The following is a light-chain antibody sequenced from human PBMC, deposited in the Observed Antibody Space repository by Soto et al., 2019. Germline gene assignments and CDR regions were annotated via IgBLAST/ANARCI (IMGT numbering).Light chain of an antibody. J-gene: IGLJ2*01. CDR3: MIWHNNAVV. CDR1: SGINVGTYR. V-gene: IGLV5-45*03. CDR2: YKSDSDK. Sequence: QPVLTQPSSLSASPGASASLTCTLRSGINVGTYRIYWYQQKPGSPPQYLLRYKSDSDKQQGSGVPSRFSGPKDASANAGILLISGLQSEDEADYYCMIWHNNAVVFGGGTQLTVL.